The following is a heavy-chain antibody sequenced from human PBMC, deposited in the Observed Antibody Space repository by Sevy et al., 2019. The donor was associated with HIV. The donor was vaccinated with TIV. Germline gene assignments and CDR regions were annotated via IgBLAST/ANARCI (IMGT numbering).Heavy chain of an antibody. V-gene: IGHV3-21*01. CDR1: GFTFSSYS. D-gene: IGHD6-13*01. CDR3: ARGASFKQQLATRRDYYYMDV. Sequence: GGSLRLSCAASGFTFSSYSMNWVRQAPGKGLEWVSSISSSSSYIYYADSVKGRFTISRDNAKNSLYLQMNSLRAEDTAVYYCARGASFKQQLATRRDYYYMDVWGKGTTVTVSS. J-gene: IGHJ6*03. CDR2: ISSSSSYI.